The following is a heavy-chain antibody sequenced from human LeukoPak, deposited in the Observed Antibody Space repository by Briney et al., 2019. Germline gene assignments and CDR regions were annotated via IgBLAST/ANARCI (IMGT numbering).Heavy chain of an antibody. J-gene: IGHJ4*02. CDR3: ASRIVGTPDYFDY. D-gene: IGHD1-26*01. V-gene: IGHV3-30*04. CDR2: ISYDGSNK. Sequence: GGSLRLSCAASGFTFSSYAMHWVRQAPGKGLEWVAVISYDGSNKYYADSVKGRFTISRDNSKNTLYLQMNSLRAEDTAVYYCASRIVGTPDYFDYWGQGPLVTVSS. CDR1: GFTFSSYA.